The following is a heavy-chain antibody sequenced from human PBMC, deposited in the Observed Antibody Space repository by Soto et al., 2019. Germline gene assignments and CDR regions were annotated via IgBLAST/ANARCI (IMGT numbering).Heavy chain of an antibody. CDR2: IYYSGST. D-gene: IGHD3-22*01. V-gene: IGHV4-39*01. CDR1: GGSISSSSYY. J-gene: IGHJ4*02. Sequence: QLQLQESGPGLVKPSETLSLTCTVSGGSISSSSYYWGWIRQPPGKGLEWIGSIYYSGSTYYNPSLKSRVTISVDTSKNQFSLKLSSVTAADTAVYYCASEYYYDSSGYCKWGQGTLVTVSS. CDR3: ASEYYYDSSGYCK.